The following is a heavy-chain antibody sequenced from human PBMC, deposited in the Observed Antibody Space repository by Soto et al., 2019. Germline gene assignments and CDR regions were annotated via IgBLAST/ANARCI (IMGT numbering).Heavy chain of an antibody. CDR1: GNSFTGYY. CDR3: ARDGVVPTMD. CDR2: INPKSGGT. D-gene: IGHD5-12*01. V-gene: IGHV1-2*02. J-gene: IGHJ4*02. Sequence: GASVKVSCKASGNSFTGYYVHWVRQAPGQGLEWMGWINPKSGGTNYAQKFQGRVTMTRDTSINTAYMELSSLRSDDTAVYFCARDGVVPTMDWGQGTLVTVSS.